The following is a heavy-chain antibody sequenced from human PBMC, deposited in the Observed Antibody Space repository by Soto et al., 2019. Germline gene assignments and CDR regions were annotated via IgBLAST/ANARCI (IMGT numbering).Heavy chain of an antibody. Sequence: QLQLQESGPGLVKPSETLSLTCTVSGGSISSSSYYWGWIRQPPGKGLEWIGSIYYSGSTYYNPSLTSRVPISVDTSKNQFSLKLSSVTAADTAVYYCARQYYDILTGYWQFDYRGQGTLVTVSS. CDR2: IYYSGST. J-gene: IGHJ4*02. CDR1: GGSISSSSYY. CDR3: ARQYYDILTGYWQFDY. V-gene: IGHV4-39*01. D-gene: IGHD3-9*01.